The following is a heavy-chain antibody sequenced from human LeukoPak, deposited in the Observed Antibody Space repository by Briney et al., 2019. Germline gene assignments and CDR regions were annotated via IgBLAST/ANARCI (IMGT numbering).Heavy chain of an antibody. CDR1: GYTFTSYD. CDR3: ARGRPRRFWRFDP. CDR2: MNPNSGNT. J-gene: IGHJ5*02. Sequence: ASVKVSCKASGYTFTSYDINWVREATGQGLEWMGWMNPNSGNTGYAQKFQGRVTMTRNTSISTAYMELSSLRSEDTAVYYCARGRPRRFWRFDPWGQGTLVTVSS. V-gene: IGHV1-8*01.